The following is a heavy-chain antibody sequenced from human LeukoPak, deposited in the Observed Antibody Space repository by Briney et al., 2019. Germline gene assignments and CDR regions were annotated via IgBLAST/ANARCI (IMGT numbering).Heavy chain of an antibody. CDR3: AREYYYDSSGYYPPHAFDI. V-gene: IGHV4-59*01. Sequence: SGPTLVKPSETLSLTCTVSGGSISTYYWSWIRQPPGKALEWIGYIYYSGSTNYNPSLKSRVTISVDTSKKQFYLKLSSVTAADTAVYYCAREYYYDSSGYYPPHAFDIWGQGTMVTVSS. D-gene: IGHD3-22*01. J-gene: IGHJ3*02. CDR2: IYYSGST. CDR1: GGSISTYY.